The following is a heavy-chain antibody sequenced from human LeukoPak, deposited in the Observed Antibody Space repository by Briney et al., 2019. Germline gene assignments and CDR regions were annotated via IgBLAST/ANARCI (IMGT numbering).Heavy chain of an antibody. Sequence: GGSLRLSCAASGXTFNNYAVTWVRQAPGKGQEWVSAISGSGGTTLYADSVKGRFAISRDNSKSTLYLQMNSLRAEDTAVYYCAKDQGIQLWLKYFQHWGQGTLVTVSS. CDR2: ISGSGGTT. D-gene: IGHD5-18*01. V-gene: IGHV3-23*01. CDR3: AKDQGIQLWLKYFQH. J-gene: IGHJ1*01. CDR1: GXTFNNYA.